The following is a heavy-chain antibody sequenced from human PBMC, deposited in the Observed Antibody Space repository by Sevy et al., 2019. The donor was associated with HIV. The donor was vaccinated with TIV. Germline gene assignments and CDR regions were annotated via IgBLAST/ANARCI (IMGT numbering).Heavy chain of an antibody. J-gene: IGHJ3*02. CDR1: GASIRDSSYY. Sequence: SETLSLTCTVSGASIRDSSYYWARIRQPPGKGLEWIGNIYSYGETYYNSSLKSRVTISVDTSKNQFSLGLTSVTAADTAIYFCARSMEQQLDAFDIWGQGTMVTVSS. CDR3: ARSMEQQLDAFDI. CDR2: IYSYGET. V-gene: IGHV4-39*01. D-gene: IGHD6-13*01.